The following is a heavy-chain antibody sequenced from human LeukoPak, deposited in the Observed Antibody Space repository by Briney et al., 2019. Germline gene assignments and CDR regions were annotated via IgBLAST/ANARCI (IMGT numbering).Heavy chain of an antibody. D-gene: IGHD3-22*01. CDR3: ARSSGYYLKAFDI. CDR2: IYYSGSI. J-gene: IGHJ3*02. CDR1: GGSISSGDYY. V-gene: IGHV4-30-4*01. Sequence: SETLSLTCTVSGGSISSGDYYWSWIRQPPGKGLEWIGYIYYSGSIYYNPSLKSRVTISVDTSKNQFSLKLSSVTAADTAVYYCARSSGYYLKAFDIWGQGTMVTVSS.